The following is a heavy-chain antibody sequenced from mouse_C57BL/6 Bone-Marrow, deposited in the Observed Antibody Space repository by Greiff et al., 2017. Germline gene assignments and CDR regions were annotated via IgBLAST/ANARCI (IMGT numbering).Heavy chain of an antibody. J-gene: IGHJ2*01. V-gene: IGHV1-15*01. Sequence: QVQLQQSGAELVRPGASVTLSCKASGYTFTDYEMHWVKQTPVHGLEWIGAIDPETGGTAYNQKFKGKAILTADKASSSAYQELRSLTSEDSAVYYCTLTTVVATGYFDYWGQGTTLTVSS. CDR2: IDPETGGT. D-gene: IGHD1-1*01. CDR3: TLTTVVATGYFDY. CDR1: GYTFTDYE.